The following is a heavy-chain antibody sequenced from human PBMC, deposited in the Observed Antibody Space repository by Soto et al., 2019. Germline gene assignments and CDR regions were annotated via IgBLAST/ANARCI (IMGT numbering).Heavy chain of an antibody. V-gene: IGHV1-69*01. J-gene: IGHJ3*02. CDR1: GGPFTRYA. CDR3: ARGVAPGQTADPCAFDI. Sequence: QAQLVQSGAEVRKPGSSVRVSCRASGGPFTRYAVSWVRQAPGQGLEWIGGITPIAETTNYAQKFRGRLSTAADESTDTAHLERRRLTSDDTPVYLCARGVAPGQTADPCAFDIWGQGARATVPS. CDR2: ITPIAETT. D-gene: IGHD7-27*01.